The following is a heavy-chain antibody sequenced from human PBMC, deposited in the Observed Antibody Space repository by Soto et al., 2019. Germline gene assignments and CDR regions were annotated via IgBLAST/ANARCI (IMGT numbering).Heavy chain of an antibody. Sequence: ESGGGVVQTVRSLRLSCAASGFTFSDYGMHWVRHAPGKGLEWVAVISYDGDNQYYVDSVKGRFTISRDNSTHTLYLQMKILLAEDTAVYYCAKDIPLRIVMVRGVKGRGYDYWRKGTLVTVSS. CDR1: GFTFSDYG. CDR2: ISYDGDNQ. J-gene: IGHJ4*02. CDR3: AKDIPLRIVMVRGVKGRGYDY. V-gene: IGHV3-30*18. D-gene: IGHD3-10*01.